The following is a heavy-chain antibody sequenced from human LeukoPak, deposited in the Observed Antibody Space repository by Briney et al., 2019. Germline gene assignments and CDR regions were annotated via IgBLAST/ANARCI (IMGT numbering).Heavy chain of an antibody. V-gene: IGHV4-61*09. CDR3: ARERSTPSYYYYYYMNV. CDR2: IYTTGTT. J-gene: IGHJ6*03. D-gene: IGHD2-2*01. Sequence: PSQTLSLTCTVSGGSINSGSYYWNWIRQSAGRGLEWIGHIYTTGTTNCNPSLKSRVTISLDTSKNQFSLKLNSVTAADTAVYYCARERSTPSYYYYYYMNVWGKGTTVTVSS. CDR1: GGSINSGSYY.